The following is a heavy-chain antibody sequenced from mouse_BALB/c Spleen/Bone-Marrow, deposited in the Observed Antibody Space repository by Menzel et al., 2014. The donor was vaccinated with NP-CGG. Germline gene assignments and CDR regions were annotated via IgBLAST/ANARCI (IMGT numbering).Heavy chain of an antibody. V-gene: IGHV1-87*01. Sequence: VQLVESGAELARPGASVKLSCKASAYTFTSYWMQWVKQRPGQGLEWIGAIYPGDGDTRYTQKFKGKATLTADKSSSTAYMQRSSLASEDSAVYYRARGYYYGSTYGWYFDVWGAGTTVTVSS. CDR2: IYPGDGDT. D-gene: IGHD1-1*01. CDR1: AYTFTSYW. J-gene: IGHJ1*01. CDR3: ARGYYYGSTYGWYFDV.